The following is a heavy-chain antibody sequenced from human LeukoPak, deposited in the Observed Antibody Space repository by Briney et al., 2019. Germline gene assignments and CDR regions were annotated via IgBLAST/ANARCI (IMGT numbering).Heavy chain of an antibody. J-gene: IGHJ4*02. V-gene: IGHV3-30*03. CDR3: ARGGPRITMVRGEAPDY. D-gene: IGHD3-10*01. CDR2: ISYDGSNK. Sequence: GGSLRLSCAASGFTFSSYARHWVRQAPGKGLEWVAVISYDGSNKFYADSVKGRFTISRDNSKHPLYLQMNSLRAEDTAVYYCARGGPRITMVRGEAPDYWGQGTLVTVSS. CDR1: GFTFSSYA.